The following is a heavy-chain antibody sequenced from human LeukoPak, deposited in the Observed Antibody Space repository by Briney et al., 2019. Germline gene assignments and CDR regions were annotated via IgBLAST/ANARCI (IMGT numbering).Heavy chain of an antibody. CDR2: MDHTGAT. CDR3: ARGSPYAWELQQS. V-gene: IGHV4-34*01. J-gene: IGHJ5*02. Sequence: SETLSLTCGVFDASLSGLRWSWIRQPPGKGPEWIGEMDHTGATTYNPSLKSRLTMSVDTSKSHFSLQLSSVTAADTGVYYCARGSPYAWELQQSWGQGTLVTVSS. CDR1: DASLSGLR. D-gene: IGHD1-26*01.